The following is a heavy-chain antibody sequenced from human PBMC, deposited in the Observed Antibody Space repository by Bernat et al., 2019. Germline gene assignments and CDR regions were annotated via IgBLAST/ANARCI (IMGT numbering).Heavy chain of an antibody. D-gene: IGHD3-3*01. CDR1: GFTFSSYA. Sequence: QVQLVESGGGVVQPGRSLRLSCAASGFTFSSYAMHWVRQAPGKGLEWVAVISYDGSNKYYADSVKGRFTISRDNSKNTLYLQMNSLRAEDTAVYYCARGFGEGEIDYWGQGTLVTVSS. J-gene: IGHJ4*02. CDR3: ARGFGEGEIDY. V-gene: IGHV3-30-3*01. CDR2: ISYDGSNK.